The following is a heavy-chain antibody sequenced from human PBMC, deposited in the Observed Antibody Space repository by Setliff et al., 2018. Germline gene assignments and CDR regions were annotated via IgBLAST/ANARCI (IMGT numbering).Heavy chain of an antibody. CDR1: GDSFRRHA. D-gene: IGHD4-17*01. CDR3: ARGPSPTVTPSRLIYFYHMDV. J-gene: IGHJ6*03. CDR2: IIPIFPSP. Sequence: SVKVSCKTSGDSFRRHAISWVRQAPGQGLEWMGGIIPIFPSPKYAQKFQGRLTITADQSTTTVYMELSSLRFDDTALYYCARGPSPTVTPSRLIYFYHMDVWGTGTTVTVSS. V-gene: IGHV1-69*13.